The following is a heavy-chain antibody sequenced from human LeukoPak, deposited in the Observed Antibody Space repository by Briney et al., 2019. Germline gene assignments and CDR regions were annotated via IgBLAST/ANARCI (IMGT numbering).Heavy chain of an antibody. V-gene: IGHV1-69*13. CDR2: IIPTFGTA. CDR1: GGTFSSYA. CDR3: ARAVAGSYYFDY. J-gene: IGHJ4*02. Sequence: SVKVSCKASGGTFSSYAISWVRQAPGQGLEWMGGIIPTFGTANYAQKFQGRVTITADESTSTAYMELSSLRSEDTAVYYCARAVAGSYYFDYWGQGTLVTVSS. D-gene: IGHD6-19*01.